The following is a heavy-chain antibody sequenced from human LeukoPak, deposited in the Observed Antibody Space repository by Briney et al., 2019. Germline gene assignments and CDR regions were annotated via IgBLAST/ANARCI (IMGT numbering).Heavy chain of an antibody. D-gene: IGHD3-10*01. V-gene: IGHV3-15*07. CDR1: GFSFSNAW. CDR2: ILSKTSGGTT. CDR3: ADYYASGSYPP. Sequence: GGSLRLSCAASGFSFSNAWMNWVRQAPGKGLEWVGRILSKTSGGTTDYATPVKGGFTISRDDSKNMLYLHMNSLQIEVTAVYYCADYYASGSYPPWGQGTLVTVSS. J-gene: IGHJ5*02.